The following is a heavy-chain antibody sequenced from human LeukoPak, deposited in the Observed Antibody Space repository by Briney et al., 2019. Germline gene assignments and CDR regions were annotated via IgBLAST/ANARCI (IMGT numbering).Heavy chain of an antibody. D-gene: IGHD1-14*01. CDR1: GFTFSGSA. Sequence: PGGSLRLSCAASGFTFSGSAMHWVRQASGKGLEWVGRIRSKANSYATAYAASVKGRFTISRDDSKNTAYLQMNSLKTEDTAVYYCARSSMNRGAFDIWGQGTMVTVSS. J-gene: IGHJ3*02. CDR3: ARSSMNRGAFDI. CDR2: IRSKANSYAT. V-gene: IGHV3-73*01.